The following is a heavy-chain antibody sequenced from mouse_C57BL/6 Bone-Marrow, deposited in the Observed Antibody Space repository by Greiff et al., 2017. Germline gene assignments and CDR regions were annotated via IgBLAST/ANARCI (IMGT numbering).Heavy chain of an antibody. CDR2: ISSGGSYT. Sequence: EVQLVESGGDLVKPGGSLKLSCAASGFTFSSYGMSWVRQTPDKRLEWVATISSGGSYTYYPDSVKGRFTISRDNAKNTLYLQMSSLKSEDTAMYDCARRIYYGYGGPFYAMDYWGQGTSVTVSS. D-gene: IGHD2-2*01. CDR3: ARRIYYGYGGPFYAMDY. J-gene: IGHJ4*01. CDR1: GFTFSSYG. V-gene: IGHV5-6*01.